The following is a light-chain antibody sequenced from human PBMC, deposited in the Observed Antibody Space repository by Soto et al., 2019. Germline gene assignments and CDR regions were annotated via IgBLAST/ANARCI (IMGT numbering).Light chain of an antibody. J-gene: IGLJ1*01. CDR2: DVS. Sequence: QLVLTQPRSVSVSPGQSVTISCTGTNSDVGAYNYVSWYQQHPGKAPKVIIYDVSKRPSGVPDRFSGSKSGNTASLTISGLQAEDEADYYCCSYAGTYTLFVFGSGTKVTVL. V-gene: IGLV2-11*01. CDR3: CSYAGTYTLFV. CDR1: NSDVGAYNY.